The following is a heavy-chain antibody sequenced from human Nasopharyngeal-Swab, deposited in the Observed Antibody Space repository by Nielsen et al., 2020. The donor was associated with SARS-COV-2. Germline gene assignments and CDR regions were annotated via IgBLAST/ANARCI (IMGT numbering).Heavy chain of an antibody. Sequence: WSRQSPSRGLEWLGRTYYRSKWYNDYAVSVKSRITINPDTSKNQFSLQLNSVTPEDTAVYYCARDLDSSSWYPYYFDYWGQGTLVTVSS. CDR3: ARDLDSSSWYPYYFDY. CDR2: TYYRSKWYN. V-gene: IGHV6-1*01. D-gene: IGHD6-13*01. J-gene: IGHJ4*02.